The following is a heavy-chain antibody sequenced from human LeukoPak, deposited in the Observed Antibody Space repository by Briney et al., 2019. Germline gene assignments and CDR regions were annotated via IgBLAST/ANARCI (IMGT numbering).Heavy chain of an antibody. CDR3: ATYYYDSSGYYPDWYFDL. CDR1: GGSTSSYY. CDR2: IYYSGST. Sequence: SXTLSLTCTVSGGSTSSYYWSWIRQPPGKGLEWIGYIYYSGSTNYNPSLKSRVTISVDTSKNQFSLKLSSVTAADTAVCYCATYYYDSSGYYPDWYFDLWGRGTLVTVSS. V-gene: IGHV4-59*08. J-gene: IGHJ2*01. D-gene: IGHD3-22*01.